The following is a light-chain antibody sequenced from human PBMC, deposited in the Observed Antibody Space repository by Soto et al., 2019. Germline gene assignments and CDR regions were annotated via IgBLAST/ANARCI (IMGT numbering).Light chain of an antibody. J-gene: IGKJ1*01. V-gene: IGKV3-15*01. CDR1: QSVGSN. CDR3: QKFNKWPWT. Sequence: ERILTQSPVTLSGSPGERATLSCRASQSVGSNLAWYQQKPGQAPRLLIYGASTRATGVPPRFSGSGSGAEFTLTISSLQSEDFAVYYCQKFNKWPWTFGQGTKVDIK. CDR2: GAS.